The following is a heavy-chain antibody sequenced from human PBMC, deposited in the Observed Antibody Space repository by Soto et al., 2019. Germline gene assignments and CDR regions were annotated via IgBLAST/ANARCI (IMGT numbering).Heavy chain of an antibody. Sequence: SVKVSCKASGFTFTSSAVQWVRQARGQRLEWIGWIVVGGGNTNYAQKFQERVTITRDMSTSTAYMELSSLRSEDTAVYYCAADTGRTLSYYFGYWGQGTLVTVSS. CDR1: GFTFTSSA. CDR3: AADTGRTLSYYFGY. J-gene: IGHJ4*02. V-gene: IGHV1-58*01. CDR2: IVVGGGNT. D-gene: IGHD1-1*01.